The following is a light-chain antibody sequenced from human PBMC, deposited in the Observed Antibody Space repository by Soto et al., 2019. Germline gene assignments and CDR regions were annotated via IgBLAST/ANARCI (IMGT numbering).Light chain of an antibody. Sequence: DVVMTQSPLSLPVTVGQSASISCRSSQSLVNSDGTTYLSWLQQRPGHSPRRLVYRVSNRDSGVPDRFSGSGSGSDFTLKISRVEAEDVGVYYFMQGTHWPRTFGQGTKLEI. CDR2: RVS. CDR1: QSLVNSDGTTY. J-gene: IGKJ2*01. CDR3: MQGTHWPRT. V-gene: IGKV2-30*01.